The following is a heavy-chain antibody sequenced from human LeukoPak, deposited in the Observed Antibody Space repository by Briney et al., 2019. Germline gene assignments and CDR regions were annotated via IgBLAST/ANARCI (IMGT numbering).Heavy chain of an antibody. Sequence: SETLSLTCTVSGDSISNYYWSWIRQPPGKGLEWIGYIYYSGSTYYNPSLKSRVTISVDTSKNQFSLKLSSVTAADTAVYYCARALGLRSFAPFDYWGQGTLVTVSS. V-gene: IGHV4-59*08. CDR1: GDSISNYY. J-gene: IGHJ4*02. D-gene: IGHD3-10*01. CDR2: IYYSGST. CDR3: ARALGLRSFAPFDY.